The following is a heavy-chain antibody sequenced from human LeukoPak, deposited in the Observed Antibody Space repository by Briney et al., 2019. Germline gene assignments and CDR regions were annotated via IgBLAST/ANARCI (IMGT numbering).Heavy chain of an antibody. J-gene: IGHJ4*02. CDR3: ARGCYYGSGSYYY. V-gene: IGHV1-2*02. CDR2: INPNSGGT. CDR1: GYTFTGYY. Sequence: ASVKVSCKASGYTFTGYYMHWVRQAPGQGLEWMGWINPNSGGTNYAQKFQGRVTMTRDTSISTAYMELSRLRSDDTAVYYGARGCYYGSGSYYYWGQGTLVTVSS. D-gene: IGHD3-10*01.